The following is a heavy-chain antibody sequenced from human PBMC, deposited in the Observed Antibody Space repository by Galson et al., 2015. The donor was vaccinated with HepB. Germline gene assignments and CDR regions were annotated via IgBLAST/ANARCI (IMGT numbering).Heavy chain of an antibody. V-gene: IGHV3-33*01. J-gene: IGHJ6*02. CDR3: ARDVYGGNLYYYYYYGMDV. Sequence: SLRLSCAASGFTFSSYGMHWVRQAPGKGLEWVAVIWYDGSNKYYADSVKGRFTISRDNSKNTLYLQMNSLRAEDTAVYYCARDVYGGNLYYYYYYGMDVWGQGTTVTVSS. CDR2: IWYDGSNK. D-gene: IGHD4-23*01. CDR1: GFTFSSYG.